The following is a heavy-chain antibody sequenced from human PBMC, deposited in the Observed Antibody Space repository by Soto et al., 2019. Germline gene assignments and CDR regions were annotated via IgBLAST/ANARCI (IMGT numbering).Heavy chain of an antibody. CDR1: GGSISSSSYY. CDR3: ARHVLRFLGHYGMDV. D-gene: IGHD3-3*01. CDR2: IYYSGST. J-gene: IGHJ6*02. Sequence: SETLSLTCTVSGGSISSSSYYWGWIRQPPGKGLEWIGSIYYSGSTYYNPSLKSRVTISVDTSKNQFSLKLSSVTAADTAVYYCARHVLRFLGHYGMDVWGQGTTVTVSS. V-gene: IGHV4-39*01.